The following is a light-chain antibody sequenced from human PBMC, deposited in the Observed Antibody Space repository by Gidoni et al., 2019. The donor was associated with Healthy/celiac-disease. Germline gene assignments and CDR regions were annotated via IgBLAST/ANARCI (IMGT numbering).Light chain of an antibody. CDR2: GAS. Sequence: EIVLTQSPGTLSLSPGERATLSCRARQSVSSSYLAWYQQQPGQAPRLLIYGASSRATGIPDRCSGSGSGTDVTLTISGLEPEDFAVYYCQQYGSSPPYTFGQGTKLEIK. CDR3: QQYGSSPPYT. V-gene: IGKV3-20*01. J-gene: IGKJ2*01. CDR1: QSVSSSY.